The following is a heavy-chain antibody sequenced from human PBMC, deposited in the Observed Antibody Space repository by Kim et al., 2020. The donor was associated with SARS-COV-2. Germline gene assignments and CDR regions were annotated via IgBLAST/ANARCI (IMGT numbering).Heavy chain of an antibody. V-gene: IGHV3-30*03. CDR1: GFTFSSYG. CDR3: ATERRWYFDWLPYYYYYGMDG. Sequence: GGSLRLSCAASGFTFSSYGMHWVRQAPGKGLEWVAVISYDGSNKYYADSVKGRFTISRDNSKNTLYLQMNSLRAEDTAVYYCATERRWYFDWLPYYYYYGMDGWGQGTTVTVSS. J-gene: IGHJ6*02. CDR2: ISYDGSNK. D-gene: IGHD3-9*01.